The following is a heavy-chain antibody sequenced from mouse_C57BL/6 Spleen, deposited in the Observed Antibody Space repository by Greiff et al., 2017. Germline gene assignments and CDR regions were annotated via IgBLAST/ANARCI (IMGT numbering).Heavy chain of an antibody. Sequence: EVKLMESGGGLVKPGGSLKLSCAASGFTFSDYGMHWVRQAPEKGLEWVAYISSGSSTIYYADTVKGRFTISRDNAKNTLFLQMTRLRSEDTAMYYCARPIYYYGSSPFDYWGQGTTLTVSS. CDR1: GFTFSDYG. J-gene: IGHJ2*01. CDR3: ARPIYYYGSSPFDY. V-gene: IGHV5-17*01. D-gene: IGHD1-1*01. CDR2: ISSGSSTI.